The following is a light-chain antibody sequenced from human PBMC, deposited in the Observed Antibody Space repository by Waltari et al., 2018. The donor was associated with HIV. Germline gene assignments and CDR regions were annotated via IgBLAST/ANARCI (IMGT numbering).Light chain of an antibody. CDR1: QSLLHSNGYNY. CDR3: MQALQTPT. Sequence: DIVMTQSPLSLPVTPGEPASISCRSSQSLLHSNGYNYLDWYLQKPGQSPQLLIYLGSYRASGVPDRFSGSGSGTDFTLKINRVEAEDVGVYYCMQALQTPTFGQGTKVEIK. J-gene: IGKJ1*01. V-gene: IGKV2-28*01. CDR2: LGS.